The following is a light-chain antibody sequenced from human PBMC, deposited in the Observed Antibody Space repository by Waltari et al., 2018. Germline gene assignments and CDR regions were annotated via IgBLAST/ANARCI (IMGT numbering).Light chain of an antibody. CDR2: GAS. CDR1: QAISRF. V-gene: IGKV1-9*01. CDR3: QQSDAFPVT. Sequence: DIHLTQSPSFLSASVGDRVTITCRASQAISRFLAWYQRKPGKAPNLLIYGASTLLSGVPSRFSGSGSDTEFTLTISNLQPEDFATYYCQQSDAFPVTFGGGTQVAI. J-gene: IGKJ4*01.